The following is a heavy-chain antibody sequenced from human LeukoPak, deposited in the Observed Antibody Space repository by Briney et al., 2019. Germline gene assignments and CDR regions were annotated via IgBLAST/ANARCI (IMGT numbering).Heavy chain of an antibody. CDR2: MNPNSGNT. D-gene: IGHD3-10*01. V-gene: IGHV1-8*02. Sequence: ASVKVSCKASGYTFTSYDINWVRQATGQGLEWMGWMNPNSGNTGYAQKLQGRVTMTTDTSTSTAYMELRSLRSDDTAVYYCAREGTMVRGVVNYYYMDVWGKGTTVTVSS. CDR1: GYTFTSYD. CDR3: AREGTMVRGVVNYYYMDV. J-gene: IGHJ6*03.